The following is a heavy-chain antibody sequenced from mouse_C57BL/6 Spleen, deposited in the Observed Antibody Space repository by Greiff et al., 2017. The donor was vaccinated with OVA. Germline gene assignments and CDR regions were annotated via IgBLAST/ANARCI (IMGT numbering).Heavy chain of an antibody. J-gene: IGHJ3*01. CDR2: ISSGGDYI. V-gene: IGHV5S21*01. Sequence: EVKLVESGEGLVKPGGSLKLSCAASGFTFSSYAMSWVRQTPEKRLEWVAYISSGGDYIYYADTVTGRFTISRDNARNTLYLQMSSLKSEDTAMYYCTRRDGGFAYWGQGTLVTVSA. CDR1: GFTFSSYA. CDR3: TRRDGGFAY.